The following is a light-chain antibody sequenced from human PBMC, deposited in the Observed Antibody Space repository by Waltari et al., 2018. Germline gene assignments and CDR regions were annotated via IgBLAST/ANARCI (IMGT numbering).Light chain of an antibody. Sequence: DIQMTQSPSTVSASVGDTSTITCRASQSISKYLAWYQQKPGKAPKLLIYKASSSGSGVPSRFSGSGSGTEFTLTISSLQPDDFATYYCQQYNTYSSFGQGTKLEIK. CDR3: QQYNTYSS. CDR1: QSISKY. V-gene: IGKV1-5*03. CDR2: KAS. J-gene: IGKJ2*03.